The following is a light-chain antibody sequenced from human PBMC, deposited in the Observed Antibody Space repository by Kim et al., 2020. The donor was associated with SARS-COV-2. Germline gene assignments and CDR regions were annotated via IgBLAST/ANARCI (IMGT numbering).Light chain of an antibody. CDR2: GAS. CDR1: QSVSSNS. CDR3: QQYDNSPWT. J-gene: IGKJ1*01. Sequence: EIVLTQSPGTLSLSPGERATLSCRASQSVSSNSLVWYQHKPGQAPRLLIYGASTRATGIPDRFTGSGSGTDFTLTISRLEPEDFAVYYCQQYDNSPWTLGRGTKVDIK. V-gene: IGKV3-20*01.